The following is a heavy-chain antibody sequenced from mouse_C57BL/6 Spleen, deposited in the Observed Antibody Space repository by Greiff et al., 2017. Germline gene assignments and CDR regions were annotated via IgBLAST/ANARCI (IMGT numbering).Heavy chain of an antibody. D-gene: IGHD2-4*01. Sequence: QVQLQQSGAELVRPGASVKLSCKASGYTFTSYGISWVKQRTGQGLEWIGEIYPRSGNTYYHEKFKGKATLTADKSSSTAYMDLRSLTSEDSAVYFCARDHYDYDQDWYFGVWGTGTTVTVSS. CDR2: IYPRSGNT. CDR3: ARDHYDYDQDWYFGV. V-gene: IGHV1-81*01. CDR1: GYTFTSYG. J-gene: IGHJ1*03.